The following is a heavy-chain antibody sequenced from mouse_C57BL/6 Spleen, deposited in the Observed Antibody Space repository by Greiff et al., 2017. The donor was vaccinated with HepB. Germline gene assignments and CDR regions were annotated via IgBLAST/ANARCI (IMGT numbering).Heavy chain of an antibody. D-gene: IGHD2-2*01. J-gene: IGHJ4*01. V-gene: IGHV1-55*01. CDR3: AREIYYGYEDFYYYAMDY. CDR1: GYTFTSYW. CDR2: IYPGSGST. Sequence: QVQLQQPGAKLVKPGASVKMSCKASGYTFTSYWITWVKQRPGQGLEWIGDIYPGSGSTNYNEKFKSKATLTVDTSSSTAYMQLSSLTSEDSAVYYCAREIYYGYEDFYYYAMDYWGQGTSVTVSS.